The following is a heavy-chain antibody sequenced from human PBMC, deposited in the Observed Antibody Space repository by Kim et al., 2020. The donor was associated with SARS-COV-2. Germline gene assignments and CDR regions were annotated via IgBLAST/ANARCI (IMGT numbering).Heavy chain of an antibody. D-gene: IGHD2-2*01. CDR2: INPSGGST. CDR3: ARGGYQETWDYYYYGMDV. V-gene: IGHV1-46*01. Sequence: ASVKVSCKASGYTFTSYYMHWVRQAPGQGLEWMGIINPSGGSTSYAQKFQGRVTMTRDTSTSTVYMELSSLRSEDTAVYYCARGGYQETWDYYYYGMDVWGQGTTVTVSS. J-gene: IGHJ6*02. CDR1: GYTFTSYY.